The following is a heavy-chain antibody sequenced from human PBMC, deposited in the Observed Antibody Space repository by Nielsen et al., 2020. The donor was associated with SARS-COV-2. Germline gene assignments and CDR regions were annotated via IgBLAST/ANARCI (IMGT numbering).Heavy chain of an antibody. J-gene: IGHJ6*02. V-gene: IGHV4-59*12. CDR2: IYYSGST. Sequence: SETLSLTCTVSGGSISSYYWSWIRQPPGKGLEWIGYIYYSGSTNYNPSLKSRVTISVDTSKNQFSLKLSSVTAADTAVYYCARGLYSSGRAYYYYYGMDVWGQGTTVTVSS. D-gene: IGHD6-19*01. CDR3: ARGLYSSGRAYYYYYGMDV. CDR1: GGSISSYY.